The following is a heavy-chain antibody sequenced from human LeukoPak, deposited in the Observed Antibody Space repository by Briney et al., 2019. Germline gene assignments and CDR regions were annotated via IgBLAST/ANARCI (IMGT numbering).Heavy chain of an antibody. D-gene: IGHD3-10*01. J-gene: IGHJ6*02. V-gene: IGHV1-2*04. Sequence: GASVKVSCNGSGCTFTGYYMHWVRQAPGQGLEWMEWIDPNSGGTNYAQKFQGWVTMTRDTSISTAYMELSRLRSDDTAVYYCARSRQRLLWFGEGQYGMHVWGHGTTVTVSS. CDR1: GCTFTGYY. CDR2: IDPNSGGT. CDR3: ARSRQRLLWFGEGQYGMHV.